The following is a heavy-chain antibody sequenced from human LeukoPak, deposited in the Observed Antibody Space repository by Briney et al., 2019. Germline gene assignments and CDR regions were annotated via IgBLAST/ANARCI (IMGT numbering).Heavy chain of an antibody. CDR1: GYTFTSYY. D-gene: IGHD5-18*01. V-gene: IGHV1-2*02. CDR3: GRRGYSFNYVSAIYYAQMDV. J-gene: IGHJ6*02. Sequence: VASVKVSCKASGYTFTSYYIHWVRQAPGQGLEWMGLINPKSGGTNYAQKFQGRVTMTRDTSISTAYMELSRLRADDRAVYYCGRRGYSFNYVSAIYYAQMDVCGEGTTLTNSS. CDR2: INPKSGGT.